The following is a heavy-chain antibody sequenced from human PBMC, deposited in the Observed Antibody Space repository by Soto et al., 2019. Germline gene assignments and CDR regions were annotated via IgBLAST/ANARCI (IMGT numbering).Heavy chain of an antibody. Sequence: NLSETLSLTCTVSGGSISRYYWSWIRQPPGKGLEWIGYMYNTGSTVYNPPFKSRVTISVDTSKNQFSLKLNSVTAADTAVYYCARDLWGYCGTDCYPLDVWGQGTTVTVS. CDR2: MYNTGST. CDR3: ARDLWGYCGTDCYPLDV. V-gene: IGHV4-59*01. CDR1: GGSISRYY. D-gene: IGHD2-21*02. J-gene: IGHJ6*02.